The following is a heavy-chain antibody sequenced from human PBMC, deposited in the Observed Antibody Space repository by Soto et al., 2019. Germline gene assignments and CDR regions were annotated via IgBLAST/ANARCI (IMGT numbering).Heavy chain of an antibody. CDR1: GFTFSSYA. D-gene: IGHD1-26*01. Sequence: PGGSLRLSCAASGFTFSSYAMHWVRQAPGKGLEWVAVISYDGSNKYYADSVKGRFTISRDNSKNTLYLQMNSLRTEDTAVYYCVRDRSWSYESWGLGTLVTVSS. CDR2: ISYDGSNK. V-gene: IGHV3-30-3*01. J-gene: IGHJ5*02. CDR3: VRDRSWSYES.